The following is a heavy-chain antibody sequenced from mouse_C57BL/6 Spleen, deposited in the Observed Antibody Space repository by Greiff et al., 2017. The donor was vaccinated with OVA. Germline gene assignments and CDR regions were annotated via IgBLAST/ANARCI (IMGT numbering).Heavy chain of an antibody. CDR3: ASGIGFTSGSSSYYFDY. V-gene: IGHV1-69*01. D-gene: IGHD1-1*01. CDR1: GYTFTSYW. J-gene: IGHJ2*01. CDR2: IDPSDSYT. Sequence: QVQLQQPGAELVMPGASVKLSCKASGYTFTSYWMHWVKQRPGQGLEWIGEIDPSDSYTNYNQKFKGKSTLTVDKSSSTAYMQLSSLTSEDSAVYYCASGIGFTSGSSSYYFDYWGQGTTLTVSS.